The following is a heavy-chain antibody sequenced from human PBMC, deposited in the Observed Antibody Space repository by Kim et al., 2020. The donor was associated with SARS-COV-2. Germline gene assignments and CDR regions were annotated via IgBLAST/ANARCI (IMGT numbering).Heavy chain of an antibody. V-gene: IGHV3-23*01. Sequence: GGSLRLSCAASGFTFSSYAMSWVRQAPGKGLEWVSAISGSGGSTYYADSVKGRFTISRDNSKNTLYLQMNSLRAEDTAVYYCAKDSDGQQQLVRGRFDPWGQGTLVTVSS. CDR1: GFTFSSYA. D-gene: IGHD6-13*01. J-gene: IGHJ5*02. CDR2: ISGSGGST. CDR3: AKDSDGQQQLVRGRFDP.